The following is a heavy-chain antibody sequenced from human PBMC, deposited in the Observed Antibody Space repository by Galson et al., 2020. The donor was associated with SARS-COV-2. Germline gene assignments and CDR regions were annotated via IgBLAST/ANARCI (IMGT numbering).Heavy chain of an antibody. CDR2: ISGSGGST. V-gene: IGHV3-23*01. J-gene: IGHJ1*01. CDR3: AKQNSGWVAEYFQH. Sequence: GGSLSLSCAASGFTFSSYAMSWVRQAPGKGLEWVSAISGSGGSTYYADSVKGRFTISRDNSKNTLYLQMNSLRAEDTAVYYCAKQNSGWVAEYFQHWGQGTLVTVSS. D-gene: IGHD6-19*01. CDR1: GFTFSSYA.